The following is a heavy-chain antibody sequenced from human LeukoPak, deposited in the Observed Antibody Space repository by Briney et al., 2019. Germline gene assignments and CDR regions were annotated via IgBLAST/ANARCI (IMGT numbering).Heavy chain of an antibody. D-gene: IGHD3-3*01. V-gene: IGHV1-46*01. J-gene: IGHJ6*02. CDR1: AYTFTSYY. CDR2: INPSGGST. CDR3: ASCSTIFGVVIHYYGMDV. Sequence: ASVKVSCKASAYTFTSYYMHLVRQAPGQGLEWMGIINPSGGSTIYAQKFQGRVTMTRDASTSTVYMELSSLRSEDTAVYYCASCSTIFGVVIHYYGMDVWGQGTTVTVSS.